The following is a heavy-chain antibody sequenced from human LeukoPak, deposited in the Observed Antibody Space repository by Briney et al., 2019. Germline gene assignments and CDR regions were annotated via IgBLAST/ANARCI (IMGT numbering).Heavy chain of an antibody. CDR2: IKQDGSEK. D-gene: IGHD6-19*01. CDR3: AVRGGWSLGFDY. V-gene: IGHV3-7*01. CDR1: GFTFSSYG. Sequence: GGSLRLSCAASGFTFSSYGMHWVRQAPGKGLEWVANIKQDGSEKYYVDSVKGRFTISRDNAKNSLYLQMNSLRAEDTAVYYCAVRGGWSLGFDYWGQGTLVTVSS. J-gene: IGHJ4*02.